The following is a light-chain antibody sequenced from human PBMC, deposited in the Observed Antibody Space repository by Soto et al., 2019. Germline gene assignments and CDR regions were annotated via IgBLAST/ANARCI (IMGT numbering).Light chain of an antibody. Sequence: DIPMTQSPSSLSASVGDRVTITCRASQSISRYLNWYQQKPGKAPNLLVYAGSSLQSGVPSRFSGRGSGTHFTLTISSLQPEDCATYYCQHSYHAGLTFGTGNKVDIK. CDR2: AGS. J-gene: IGKJ3*01. CDR3: QHSYHAGLT. V-gene: IGKV1-39*01. CDR1: QSISRY.